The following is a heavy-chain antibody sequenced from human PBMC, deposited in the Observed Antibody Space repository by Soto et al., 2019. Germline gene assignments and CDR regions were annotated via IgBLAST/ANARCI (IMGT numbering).Heavy chain of an antibody. CDR3: ARTIDSAGYYEYYFDK. CDR1: GGSISSGDYY. D-gene: IGHD3-22*01. J-gene: IGHJ4*02. Sequence: SETLSLTCTVSGGSISSGDYYWSWIRQPPGKGLEWIGYIYYSGSTYYNPSLKSRVTISGDTSKNQFSLKLTSVTAADTAVYYCARTIDSAGYYEYYFDKWGPGTLVTVSS. V-gene: IGHV4-30-4*01. CDR2: IYYSGST.